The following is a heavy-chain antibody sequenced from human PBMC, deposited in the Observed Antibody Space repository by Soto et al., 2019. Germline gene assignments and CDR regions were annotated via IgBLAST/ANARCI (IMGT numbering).Heavy chain of an antibody. J-gene: IGHJ6*02. CDR3: AKGLGGPYNERRTYYYYYGMDD. CDR1: GFSFHDYT. V-gene: IGHV3-43*01. Sequence: GGSLRLSCEGSGFSFHDYTMHWVRQVPGKGLEWVSLITWDGGSKFYADSVKGRFTISRDNSKNSLFLQMNSLRSEDTGLYYCAKGLGGPYNERRTYYYYYGMDDWGQGTTVTVS. D-gene: IGHD3-16*01. CDR2: ITWDGGSK.